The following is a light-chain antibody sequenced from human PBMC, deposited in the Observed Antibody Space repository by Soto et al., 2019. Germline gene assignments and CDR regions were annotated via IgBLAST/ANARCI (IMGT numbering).Light chain of an antibody. CDR3: LSGHSRP. CDR2: AAS. CDR1: QSIISY. Sequence: IQLTQSPSSLSASVGDSVTIICRASQSIISYLNWYQQKSWKAPKLLIHAASSLQSGVPSRFSGSGSGTDFTLTISSLQPEDFATYFCLSGHSRPFGGGTKVDIK. J-gene: IGKJ4*01. V-gene: IGKV1-39*01.